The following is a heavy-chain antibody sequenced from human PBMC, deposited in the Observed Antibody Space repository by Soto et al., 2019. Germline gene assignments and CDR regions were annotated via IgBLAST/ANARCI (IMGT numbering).Heavy chain of an antibody. D-gene: IGHD3-16*01. J-gene: IGHJ6*02. CDR1: GFTFTSSA. Sequence: QMQLVQSGPAVKKPGTSVKVSCKTSGFTFTSSAMQWVRQARGQGLEWIGWIVVGSGHTNHAQKFQERVTITRDMSTSTAYMELSSLRSEDTAMYYCAAASSTSGGYYGMDVWGQGTTVTVSS. CDR2: IVVGSGHT. CDR3: AAASSTSGGYYGMDV. V-gene: IGHV1-58*02.